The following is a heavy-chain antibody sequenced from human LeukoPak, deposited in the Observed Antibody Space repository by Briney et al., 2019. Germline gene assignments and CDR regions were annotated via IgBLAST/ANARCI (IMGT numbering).Heavy chain of an antibody. CDR3: ARDGTGIAAAGTDY. J-gene: IGHJ4*02. V-gene: IGHV4-30-2*01. CDR1: GGSISSGGYY. Sequence: SETLSLTCTVSGGSISSGGYYWSWIRQPPGKGLEWIGYIYHSGSTYYNPSLKSRVTISVDRSKNQFSLKLSSVTAADTAVYYCARDGTGIAAAGTDYWGQGTLVTVSS. D-gene: IGHD6-13*01. CDR2: IYHSGST.